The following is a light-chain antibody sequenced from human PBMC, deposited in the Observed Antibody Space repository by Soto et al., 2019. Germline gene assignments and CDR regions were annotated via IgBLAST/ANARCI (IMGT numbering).Light chain of an antibody. CDR2: SND. Sequence: QAVVTQAPSASGTPGQRVTISCSGSSSNIGSNTVSWYQQVPGTAPKLLIYSNDQRPSGVPDRFSGSKSGTSASLAIGGLQSEDEADYYCAAWDDSLNGWVFGGGTPLTVL. CDR1: SSNIGSNT. CDR3: AAWDDSLNGWV. V-gene: IGLV1-44*01. J-gene: IGLJ7*01.